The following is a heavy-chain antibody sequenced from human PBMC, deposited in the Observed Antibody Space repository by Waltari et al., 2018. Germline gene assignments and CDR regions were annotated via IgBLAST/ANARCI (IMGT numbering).Heavy chain of an antibody. Sequence: DVQVLESGGGLVQPGGSLRLSCTVSGFTFGSHAISWVRPAPGAGLLWVSAISVSDDTYYANAVKGRVTISRDTSTNTVYLQLKNLRTEDTALYYCAKPFYNWDDPLHSWGRGTLVTVSS. J-gene: IGHJ4*02. CDR2: ISVSDDT. D-gene: IGHD1-20*01. CDR3: AKPFYNWDDPLHS. CDR1: GFTFGSHA. V-gene: IGHV3-23*01.